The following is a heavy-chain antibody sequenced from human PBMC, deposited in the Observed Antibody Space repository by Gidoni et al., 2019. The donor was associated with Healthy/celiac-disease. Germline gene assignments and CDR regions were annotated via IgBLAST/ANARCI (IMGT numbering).Heavy chain of an antibody. CDR2: INHSGST. D-gene: IGHD3-10*01. Sequence: QVQLQQWGAGLWKPSETLSLTCAVYGGPFSGYYWSWLRQPPGQGREWIGEINHSGSTHYNPSLKSRVTISVDTSKTQFSLKLSSVTAADTAVYYCARTWGSGSHWYFDLWGRGPLVTVSS. CDR1: GGPFSGYY. J-gene: IGHJ2*01. CDR3: ARTWGSGSHWYFDL. V-gene: IGHV4-34*01.